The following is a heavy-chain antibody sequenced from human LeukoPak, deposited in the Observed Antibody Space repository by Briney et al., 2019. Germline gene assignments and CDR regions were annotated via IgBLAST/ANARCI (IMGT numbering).Heavy chain of an antibody. D-gene: IGHD6-13*01. Sequence: PGGSLRLSCAASGFTFSNYGMHWVRQAPGKGLEWVAVIWYDGSNKYYADSVKGRFTISRDNSKNTLYLQMNSLRAEDTAVYYCAREGIAAAGALHYWGQGTLVTVSS. J-gene: IGHJ4*02. CDR1: GFTFSNYG. CDR3: AREGIAAAGALHY. V-gene: IGHV3-33*01. CDR2: IWYDGSNK.